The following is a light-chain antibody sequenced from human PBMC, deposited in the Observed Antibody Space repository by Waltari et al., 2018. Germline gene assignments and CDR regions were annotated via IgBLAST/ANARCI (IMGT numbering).Light chain of an antibody. CDR3: QQYDSIVLT. J-gene: IGKJ4*01. V-gene: IGKV3-20*01. CDR1: QSGSNNF. Sequence: EIVLTQSPGTLSLSPGERATLSCRASQSGSNNFLNWYQQKPGQAPRLLIYGASSRATGIPDRFGGSGSGTDFTLTISRLEPEDFAVYYCQQYDSIVLTFGGGTKVEI. CDR2: GAS.